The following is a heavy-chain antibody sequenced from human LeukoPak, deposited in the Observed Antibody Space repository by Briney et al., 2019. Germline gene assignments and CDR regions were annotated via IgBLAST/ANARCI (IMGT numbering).Heavy chain of an antibody. J-gene: IGHJ6*03. V-gene: IGHV4-59*01. CDR2: ISYSGST. Sequence: SETLSLTCTVSGGPISSYYWSWIRQPPGKGLEWIGYISYSGSTNYNPSLKGRVTISVDTSKNQFSLKVSSVTAADTAVYYCASARLSVTYRYYNYYMDVWGKGTTVTVSS. CDR3: ASARLSVTYRYYNYYMDV. D-gene: IGHD4-17*01. CDR1: GGPISSYY.